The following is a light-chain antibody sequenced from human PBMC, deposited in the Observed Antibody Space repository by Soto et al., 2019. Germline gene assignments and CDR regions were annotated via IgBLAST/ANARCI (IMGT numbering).Light chain of an antibody. V-gene: IGKV1-5*03. CDR1: QSISSW. J-gene: IGKJ1*01. Sequence: DIQMTQSPSTLSASVGDRVTITCRASQSISSWLAWYQQKPGKAPKLLFYKASSLETGVPSRFSGSGSGTEFTLTISILQPDDFATYYCQQYDLYPWTFGQGTKVEI. CDR2: KAS. CDR3: QQYDLYPWT.